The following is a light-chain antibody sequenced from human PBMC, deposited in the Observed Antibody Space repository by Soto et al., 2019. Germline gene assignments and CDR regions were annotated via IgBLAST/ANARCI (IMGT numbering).Light chain of an antibody. Sequence: DIVMTQSPDSLAVSLGERATINCKSSQSVLYSSNNKNYLAWYQQKPGQPPKLLIHWASTRESGVPDRFSGSGSGTDFTLTISSLQAADVAVYYCQLYYSTPYTFGQGTKLEIK. V-gene: IGKV4-1*01. J-gene: IGKJ2*01. CDR2: WAS. CDR3: QLYYSTPYT. CDR1: QSVLYSSNNKNY.